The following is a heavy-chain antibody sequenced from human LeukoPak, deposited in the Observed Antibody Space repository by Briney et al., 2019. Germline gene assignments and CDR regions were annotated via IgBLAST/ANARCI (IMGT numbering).Heavy chain of an antibody. CDR1: GYTFIGYF. D-gene: IGHD6-19*01. V-gene: IGHV1-2*02. Sequence: ASVKVSCKASGYTFIGYFMHWVRQAPGQGLEWMGWINPNSGGTNYAQKFQGRVTMTRDTSINTAYMELSRLRSDDTAVYYCARLTDSSGWFAKYFQHWGQGTLVTVSS. CDR2: INPNSGGT. CDR3: ARLTDSSGWFAKYFQH. J-gene: IGHJ1*01.